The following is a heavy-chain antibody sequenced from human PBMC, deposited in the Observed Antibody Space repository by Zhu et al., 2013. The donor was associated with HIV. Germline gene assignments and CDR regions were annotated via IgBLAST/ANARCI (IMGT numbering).Heavy chain of an antibody. J-gene: IGHJ3*02. V-gene: IGHV1-2*02. CDR3: ARDGDGGFNDFDI. D-gene: IGHD3-10*01. Sequence: QVQLVQSEAEVKKPGASVKVSCKASGYTFSDYYINWVRQAPGQGLEWMGWINPNPITGAIIYAQKFQGRVTMTRDTSINTVYMAVSGLTSDDTAMYYCARDGDGGFNDFDIWGQGTLVTVSS. CDR2: INPNPITGAI. CDR1: GYTFSDYY.